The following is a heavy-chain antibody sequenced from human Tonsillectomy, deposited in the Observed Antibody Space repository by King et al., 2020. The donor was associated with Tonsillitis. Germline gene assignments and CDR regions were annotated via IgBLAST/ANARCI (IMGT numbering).Heavy chain of an antibody. J-gene: IGHJ2*01. D-gene: IGHD4-17*01. CDR1: GFTFSSYD. CDR3: AREVPFDYGDRAHYYWYFDL. CDR2: IGTGGDT. Sequence: VQLVESGGGLVQPGGSLRLSCAASGFTFSSYDMHWVRQATGKGLEWVSAIGTGGDTYYAGSVKGRFTISRENAKNSLYLQMNSLRAGDTAVYYCAREVPFDYGDRAHYYWYFDLRGRGTLVTVSS. V-gene: IGHV3-13*04.